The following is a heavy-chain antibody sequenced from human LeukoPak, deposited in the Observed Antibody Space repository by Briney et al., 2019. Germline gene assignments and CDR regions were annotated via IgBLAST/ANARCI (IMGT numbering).Heavy chain of an antibody. J-gene: IGHJ4*02. V-gene: IGHV1-2*02. CDR3: ASSPGTMIVALDY. CDR2: INPNSGGT. D-gene: IGHD3-22*01. Sequence: ASVKVSCKASGYTFTSYDINWVRQATGQGLEWMGWINPNSGGTNYAQKFQGRVTMTRDTSISTAYMELSRLRSDDTAVYYCASSPGTMIVALDYWGQGTLVTVSS. CDR1: GYTFTSYD.